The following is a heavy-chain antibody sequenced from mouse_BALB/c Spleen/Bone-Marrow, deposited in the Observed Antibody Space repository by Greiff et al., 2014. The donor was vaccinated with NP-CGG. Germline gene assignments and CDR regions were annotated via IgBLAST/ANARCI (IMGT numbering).Heavy chain of an antibody. CDR3: TRGGNWDDFDS. Sequence: VPLQQSGGGLVQPGGSRKLSCAASGFTFSSFGMHWVRQAPEKGLGWVAYISSGSSTIFYADTVKGRFTVSRDNPKNTLFLQMTSLRSEDTAMYFCTRGGNWDDFDSWGQGTTLTVSS. CDR1: GFTFSSFG. CDR2: ISSGSSTI. J-gene: IGHJ2*01. D-gene: IGHD4-1*01. V-gene: IGHV5-17*02.